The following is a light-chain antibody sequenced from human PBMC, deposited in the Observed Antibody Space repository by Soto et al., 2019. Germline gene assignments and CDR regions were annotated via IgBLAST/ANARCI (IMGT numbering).Light chain of an antibody. V-gene: IGKV3-15*01. J-gene: IGKJ1*01. CDR1: QSVTSN. CDR3: QQYDNWLWT. Sequence: EIVMTQSPAILSVSPGERATLSCRASQSVTSNLAWYQQKPGQTPRLLIYGASTRATAIPARFSGSGSGTEFTLTITSLQSEDFAVYYCQQYDNWLWTFGQGNKVEIK. CDR2: GAS.